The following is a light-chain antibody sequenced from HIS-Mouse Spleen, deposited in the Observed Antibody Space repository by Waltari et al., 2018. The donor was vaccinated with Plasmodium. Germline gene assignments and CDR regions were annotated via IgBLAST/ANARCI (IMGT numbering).Light chain of an antibody. J-gene: IGLJ3*02. CDR3: YSTDSSGNHRV. Sequence: SYELTQPPSVSVSPGQTARITCSGDALPKKYASWDQQKSGQAPVLVIYEDSKRPPGIPERFSGSSSGTMATLTISGAQVEDEADYYCYSTDSSGNHRVFGGGTKLTVL. CDR1: ALPKKY. CDR2: EDS. V-gene: IGLV3-10*01.